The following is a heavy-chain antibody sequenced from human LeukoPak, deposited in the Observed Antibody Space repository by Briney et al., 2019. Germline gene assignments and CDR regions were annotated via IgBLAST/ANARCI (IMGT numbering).Heavy chain of an antibody. V-gene: IGHV4-38-2*02. J-gene: IGHJ4*02. CDR1: GYSISSGYY. CDR2: IYHSGST. D-gene: IGHD2-15*01. CDR3: ARGAVLVGAAFDY. Sequence: SETLCLTCTVSGYSISSGYYWGWIRQPPGKGLEWIGSIYHSGSTYYNPSLKSRVTISVDTSKNQFSLKLSSVTAADTAVYYCARGAVLVGAAFDYWGQGTLVTVSS.